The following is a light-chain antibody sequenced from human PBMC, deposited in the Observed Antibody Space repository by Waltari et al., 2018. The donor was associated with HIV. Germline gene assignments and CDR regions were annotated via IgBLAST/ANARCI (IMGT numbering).Light chain of an antibody. Sequence: QSMLTQPPSASGTPGQRVTISCSGSSSNIGSTYVYWYQQVPGTAPKLLIYRNKQRPSGAPDRFSGSKSGTAASLAISGLRSEDEADYYCAAWDDSLSGWVFGGGTKLTVL. CDR3: AAWDDSLSGWV. V-gene: IGLV1-47*01. CDR2: RNK. J-gene: IGLJ3*02. CDR1: SSNIGSTY.